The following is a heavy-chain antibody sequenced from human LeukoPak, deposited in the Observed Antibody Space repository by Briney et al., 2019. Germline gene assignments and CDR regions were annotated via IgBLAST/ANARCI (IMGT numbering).Heavy chain of an antibody. CDR1: GFTFSSYA. D-gene: IGHD3-16*01. CDR3: AKHPFVWGSPLDY. Sequence: GGPLRLSCAVSGFTFSSYAMSWVRQAPGKGLEWVSGIGGSGDSDSPHYADSVRGRFTISRDNSKNMLYLQMHNLRADDTAIYYCAKHPFVWGSPLDYWGQGTLVTVSS. V-gene: IGHV3-23*01. CDR2: IGGSGDSDSP. J-gene: IGHJ4*02.